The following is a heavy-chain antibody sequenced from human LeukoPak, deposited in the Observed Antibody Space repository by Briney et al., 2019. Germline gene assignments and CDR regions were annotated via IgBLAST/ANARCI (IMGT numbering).Heavy chain of an antibody. V-gene: IGHV4-59*08. J-gene: IGHJ4*02. Sequence: SETLSLTCTVSGVSISSYYWSWIRQPPGKGLEWIGYSYYSGSTNYNPSLKRRVTISVDTSKNQFSLKLSSVTAADTAVYYCARHSGYYGSGSRFDYWGQGTLVTVSS. CDR1: GVSISSYY. CDR2: SYYSGST. D-gene: IGHD3-10*01. CDR3: ARHSGYYGSGSRFDY.